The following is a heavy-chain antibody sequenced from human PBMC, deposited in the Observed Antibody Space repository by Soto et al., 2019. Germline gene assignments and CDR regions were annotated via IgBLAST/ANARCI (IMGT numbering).Heavy chain of an antibody. V-gene: IGHV5-51*01. Sequence: GESLKISFTAPGYSFPNYWFGWERPVPGQGLEWMGIIYPGDSDTKYSPSFQGQVTITADTSISTAFLQWTSLKAAGTAMYYCARRDQQAGSDQYQYSSLDAWGQGPPVTV. CDR2: IYPGDSDT. D-gene: IGHD2-2*01. CDR3: ARRDQQAGSDQYQYSSLDA. CDR1: GYSFPNYW. J-gene: IGHJ6*02.